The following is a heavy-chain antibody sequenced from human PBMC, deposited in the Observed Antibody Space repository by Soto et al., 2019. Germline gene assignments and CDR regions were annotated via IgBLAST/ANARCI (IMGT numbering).Heavy chain of an antibody. V-gene: IGHV4-39*01. CDR1: GGSIRSSSYY. CDR2: IYYSGST. Sequence: QLQLQESGPGLVKPSETLSLTCTVSGGSIRSSSYYWGWIRQPPGKGLEWIGSIYYSGSTYYNPSLKSRVTISVDTSKNQFSLKLSSVTAADTAVYYCARRGYSSGYYNYWGQGTLVTVSS. J-gene: IGHJ4*02. CDR3: ARRGYSSGYYNY. D-gene: IGHD3-22*01.